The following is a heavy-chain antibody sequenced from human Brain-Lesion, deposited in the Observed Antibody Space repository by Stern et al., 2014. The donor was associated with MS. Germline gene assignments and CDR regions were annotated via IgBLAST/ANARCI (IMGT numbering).Heavy chain of an antibody. D-gene: IGHD5-18*01. CDR3: ASGYRIFDY. Sequence: VQLVESGPGLVKPSQTLSLTCTVSGGSISSGSDYWSWIRQPVGKGLEWIGRIHPSGSAFYTPSLKSRVTISTDTSMNHFPLKLNSATAADTAIYYCASGYRIFDYWGQGILVTVSP. CDR2: IHPSGSA. J-gene: IGHJ4*02. V-gene: IGHV4-61*02. CDR1: GGSISSGSDY.